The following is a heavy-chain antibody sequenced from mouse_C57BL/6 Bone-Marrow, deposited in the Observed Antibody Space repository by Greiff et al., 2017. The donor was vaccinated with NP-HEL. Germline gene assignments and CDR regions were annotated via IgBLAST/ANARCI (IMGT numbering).Heavy chain of an antibody. CDR3: ARYGTTVLDY. D-gene: IGHD1-1*01. J-gene: IGHJ2*01. Sequence: QVQLQQSGAELARPGASVKLSCKASGYTFTSYGISWVKQRTGQGLEWIGEIYPRSGNTYYNEKFKGKATLTVDKSSSTAYMQLSSLTSEDSAVYYCARYGTTVLDYWGQGTTLTVSS. V-gene: IGHV1-81*01. CDR2: IYPRSGNT. CDR1: GYTFTSYG.